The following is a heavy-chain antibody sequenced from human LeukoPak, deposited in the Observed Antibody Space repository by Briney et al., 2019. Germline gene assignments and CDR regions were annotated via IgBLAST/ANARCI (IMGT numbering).Heavy chain of an antibody. CDR1: GGSVSSHY. D-gene: IGHD3-22*01. Sequence: SETLSLTCTVSGGSVSSHYWSWFRQTPGERPEWIAFIYYSGTTNYNPSLKGRVTISIDSSKNQFSLKLSSVTAADTAIYYCARGTGFYDSSGHYYWGYFDSWGQGTLVPVSS. CDR3: ARGTGFYDSSGHYYWGYFDS. J-gene: IGHJ4*02. V-gene: IGHV4-59*02. CDR2: IYYSGTT.